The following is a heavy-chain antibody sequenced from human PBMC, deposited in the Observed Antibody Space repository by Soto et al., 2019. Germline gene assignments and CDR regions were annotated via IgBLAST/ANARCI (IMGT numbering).Heavy chain of an antibody. D-gene: IGHD2-21*02. V-gene: IGHV3-21*01. CDR2: IGTTSSYI. J-gene: IGHJ6*02. CDR3: ARVMCGDCSSYYYYSMDV. Sequence: PGGSLRLSCAASGFTFGTYTMNWVRQVPGKGLEWVSSIGTTSSYIYYADSARGRFTISRDNAGGSVYLQMSSLRAEDTAVYYCARVMCGDCSSYYYYSMDVWGQGTTVTVSS. CDR1: GFTFGTYT.